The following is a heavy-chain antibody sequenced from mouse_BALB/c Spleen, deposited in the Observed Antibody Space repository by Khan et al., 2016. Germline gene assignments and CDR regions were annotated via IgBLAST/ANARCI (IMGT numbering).Heavy chain of an antibody. V-gene: IGHV1S135*01. CDR2: IDPYNGGT. CDR3: ARDYEYDGPLAMDY. D-gene: IGHD2-4*01. Sequence: VQLKQSGPELVKPGASVKVSCKASGYAFTSYNMYWVKQSHGKSLEWIGYIDPYNGGTSYNQKFKGKATLTVDKSSGTAYMHLNSLTSEDSAVYYCARDYEYDGPLAMDYWGQGTSVTVSS. J-gene: IGHJ4*01. CDR1: GYAFTSYN.